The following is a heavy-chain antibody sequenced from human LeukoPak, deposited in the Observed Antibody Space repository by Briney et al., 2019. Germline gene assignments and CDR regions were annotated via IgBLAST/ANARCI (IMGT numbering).Heavy chain of an antibody. CDR1: GVTLSSYA. Sequence: GGSLRLSCAASGVTLSSYAMSWVRQSPGKGLEWVSAISGSGGSTYYADSVKGRFTISRDNSKNTLYLQMNSLRAEDTAVYYCAKDRVSVYYYDSSGYYYFDYWGQGTLVTVSS. D-gene: IGHD3-22*01. CDR2: ISGSGGST. V-gene: IGHV3-23*01. CDR3: AKDRVSVYYYDSSGYYYFDY. J-gene: IGHJ4*02.